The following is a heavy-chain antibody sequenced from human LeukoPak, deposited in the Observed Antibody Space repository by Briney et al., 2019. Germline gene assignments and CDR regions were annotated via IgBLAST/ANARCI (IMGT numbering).Heavy chain of an antibody. V-gene: IGHV4-39*01. Sequence: SETLSLTCTVSGGSISSSSYYWGWIRQPPGKGLEWIWTIYYSGSTYYNPSLKSRVTISVDTSKNQFSLKLSSVTAADTAVYYCARGCSGGSCYGDDAFDIWGQGTMVTVSS. D-gene: IGHD2-15*01. J-gene: IGHJ3*02. CDR3: ARGCSGGSCYGDDAFDI. CDR2: IYYSGST. CDR1: GGSISSSSYY.